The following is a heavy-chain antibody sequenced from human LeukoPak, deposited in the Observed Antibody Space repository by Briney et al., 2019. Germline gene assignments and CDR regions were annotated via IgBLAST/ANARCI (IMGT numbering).Heavy chain of an antibody. D-gene: IGHD2-2*02. CDR3: ARGVVVVPAAILYYMDV. J-gene: IGHJ6*03. CDR1: GVSFSGYY. Sequence: SETLSLTCAVYGVSFSGYYWSWIRQPPGKGLEWIGEINHSGSTNYNPSLKSRVTISVDTSKNQFSLKLSSVTAADTAVYYCARGVVVVPAAILYYMDVWGKGTTVTVSS. V-gene: IGHV4-34*01. CDR2: INHSGST.